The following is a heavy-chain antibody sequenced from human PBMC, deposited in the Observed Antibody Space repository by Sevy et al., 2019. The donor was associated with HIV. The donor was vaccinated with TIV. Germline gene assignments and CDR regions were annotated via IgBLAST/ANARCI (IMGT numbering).Heavy chain of an antibody. V-gene: IGHV3-7*01. J-gene: IGHJ4*02. CDR1: GFTFSKYW. CDR3: ARDDGNYYFHY. CDR2: IKQDAGQK. Sequence: GGSLRLSCAASGFTFSKYWMGWVRQAPGKGLEWVANIKQDAGQKYYVDSVKGRFPISRDNAKNSLYLQMNSLRAEDTAVYFCARDDGNYYFHYWGQGTLVTVS. D-gene: IGHD1-7*01.